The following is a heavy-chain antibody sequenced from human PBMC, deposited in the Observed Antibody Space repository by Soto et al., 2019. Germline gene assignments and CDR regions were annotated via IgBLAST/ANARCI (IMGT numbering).Heavy chain of an antibody. CDR2: TSYDGSDK. J-gene: IGHJ1*01. CDR3: ARRGTTGGLGV. D-gene: IGHD3-16*01. V-gene: IGHV3-30*19. Sequence: QVQLVESGGGVVQPGTSLRVSCVGSGFTFRSYVMHWVRQAPGKGLEWVALTSYDGSDKYYDDSVRGRFTISRDDSRNTVDLQMDSLRLEDTALYYCARRGTTGGLGVWGQGTLVSVSS. CDR1: GFTFRSYV.